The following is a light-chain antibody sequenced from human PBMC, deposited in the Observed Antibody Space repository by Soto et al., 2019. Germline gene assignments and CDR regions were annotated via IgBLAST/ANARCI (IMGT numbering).Light chain of an antibody. Sequence: QSALTQPASVSGSPGQSIAISCTGTSSDVGAYNYVSWYQQHPRKAPKLMIYDVSNRPSGVSNRFSGSKSDNTASLTISGLQAEDEADYYCSSYTSSSTYVFGSGTKVTVL. V-gene: IGLV2-14*01. CDR2: DVS. J-gene: IGLJ1*01. CDR1: SSDVGAYNY. CDR3: SSYTSSSTYV.